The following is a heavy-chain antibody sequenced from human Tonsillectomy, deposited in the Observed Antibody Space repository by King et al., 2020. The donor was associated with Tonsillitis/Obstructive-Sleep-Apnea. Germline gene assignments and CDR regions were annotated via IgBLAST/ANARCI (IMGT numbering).Heavy chain of an antibody. V-gene: IGHV1-18*01. J-gene: IGHJ3*02. CDR2: ISAYNGNT. CDR3: ARDLLLWFGDYDAFDI. Sequence: GISWVRQAPGQGLEWMGWISAYNGNTNYAQKLQVRVTMITDTSTSTAYMELRSLRSDDTAVYYCARDLLLWFGDYDAFDILGQGTMVTVSS. D-gene: IGHD3-10*01. CDR1: G.